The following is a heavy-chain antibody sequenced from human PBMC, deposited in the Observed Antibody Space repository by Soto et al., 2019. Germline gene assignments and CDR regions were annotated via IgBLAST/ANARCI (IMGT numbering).Heavy chain of an antibody. V-gene: IGHV1-24*01. CDR1: GYTLTELS. Sequence: ASVKVSCKVSGYTLTELSMHWVRQAPGKGLEWMGGFDPEDGETIYAQKFQGRVTMTEDTSTDTAYMELSSLRSEDTAVYYCATGKALHNFYGMDVWGQGTTVTVSS. CDR2: FDPEDGET. CDR3: ATGKALHNFYGMDV. D-gene: IGHD4-4*01. J-gene: IGHJ6*02.